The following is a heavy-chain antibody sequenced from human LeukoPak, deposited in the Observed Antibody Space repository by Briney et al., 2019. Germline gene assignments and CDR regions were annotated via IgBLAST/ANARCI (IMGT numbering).Heavy chain of an antibody. J-gene: IGHJ4*02. CDR1: GYTFTSYG. Sequence: ASVKVSCKASGYTFTSYGISWVRQAPGQGLEWMGWISAYNGNTNYAQKLQGRVTMTTDTSTSTPYMELRSLRSDDTAVYYCARDLDSSGWSVDYWGQGTLVTVSS. CDR3: ARDLDSSGWSVDY. CDR2: ISAYNGNT. V-gene: IGHV1-18*01. D-gene: IGHD6-19*01.